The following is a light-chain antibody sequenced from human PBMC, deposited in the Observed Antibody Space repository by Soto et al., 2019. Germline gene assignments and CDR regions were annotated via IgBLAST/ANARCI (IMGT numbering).Light chain of an antibody. CDR3: LQYVSSPWT. Sequence: EIVLTQSAATLSLSLGERATLSCRASQTVGGRYLAWFQQKPGQTPRLLIYGASTRAAGVPDRFSGSGSGTDFSLTINRLEPVDFAVYYCLQYVSSPWTFGQGTKVEV. V-gene: IGKV3-20*01. J-gene: IGKJ1*01. CDR1: QTVGGRY. CDR2: GAS.